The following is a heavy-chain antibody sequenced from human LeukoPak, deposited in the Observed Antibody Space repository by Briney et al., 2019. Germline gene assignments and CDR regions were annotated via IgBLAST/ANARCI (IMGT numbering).Heavy chain of an antibody. V-gene: IGHV3-48*01. Sequence: GGSLRLSCAAPGFTFSDYTMNWVRQAPGKGLEWISYIGINSGNTNYADSVKSRFTISGAKAKNSLYLQTNSLRVEDTAVYSCARDYKYAFDNWGQGTLVTVSS. CDR1: GFTFSDYT. CDR2: IGINSGNT. J-gene: IGHJ4*02. CDR3: ARDYKYAFDN. D-gene: IGHD5-24*01.